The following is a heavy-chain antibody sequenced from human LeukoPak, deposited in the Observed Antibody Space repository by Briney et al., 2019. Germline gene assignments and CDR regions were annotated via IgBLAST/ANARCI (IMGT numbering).Heavy chain of an antibody. D-gene: IGHD2-15*01. CDR1: GFIFSNYA. V-gene: IGHV3-23*01. CDR3: AKDGMGGGPRLDY. CDR2: LRGDGET. Sequence: PGGSLRLSCAASGFIFSNYAMSWVRQAPARGLEWVSSLRGDGETFYADSVKGRFTISRDNSKNTLYLQMNSLRAEDTAVYYCAKDGMGGGPRLDYWGQGTLVTVSS. J-gene: IGHJ4*02.